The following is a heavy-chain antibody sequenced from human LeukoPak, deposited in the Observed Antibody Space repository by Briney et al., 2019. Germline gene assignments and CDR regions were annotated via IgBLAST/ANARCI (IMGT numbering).Heavy chain of an antibody. V-gene: IGHV1-8*02. CDR2: MNPNSGNT. D-gene: IGHD3-10*01. J-gene: IGHJ6*02. Sequence: GASVKVSCKASGYTFTGYYMHWVRQAPGQGLEWMGWMNPNSGNTGYAQKFQGRVTMTRNTSISTAYMELSSLRSEDTAVYYCARAAITMVRGVIGVLTPDYYYGMDVWGQGTTVTVSS. CDR1: GYTFTGYY. CDR3: ARAAITMVRGVIGVLTPDYYYGMDV.